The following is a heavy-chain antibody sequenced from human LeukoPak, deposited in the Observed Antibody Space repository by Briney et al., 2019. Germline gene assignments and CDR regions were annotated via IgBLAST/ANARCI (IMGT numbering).Heavy chain of an antibody. J-gene: IGHJ3*02. CDR1: GFTISSDW. Sequence: GGSLRLSCAASGFTISSDWMHWVRQAPGKGLVWVSYINSDGSTTDYADSVKGRFTISRDNAKNTLYLQMNSLRPEDTAVYYCGRISGATGGAFDIWGQGTMVTVSS. CDR3: GRISGATGGAFDI. V-gene: IGHV3-74*01. D-gene: IGHD1-26*01. CDR2: INSDGSTT.